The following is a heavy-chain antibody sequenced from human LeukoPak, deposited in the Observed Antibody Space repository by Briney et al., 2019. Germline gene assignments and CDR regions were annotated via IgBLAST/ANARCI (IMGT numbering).Heavy chain of an antibody. CDR3: ARAVYYYDSSGYCYFDY. D-gene: IGHD3-22*01. Sequence: SVKVSCKASGGTFSSYAISWVRQAPGQGLEWMGGIIPIFGTANYAQKFQGRVTITADESTSTAYMELSSLRSEDTAAYYCARAVYYYDSSGYCYFDYWGQGTLVTVSS. CDR1: GGTFSSYA. V-gene: IGHV1-69*13. CDR2: IIPIFGTA. J-gene: IGHJ4*02.